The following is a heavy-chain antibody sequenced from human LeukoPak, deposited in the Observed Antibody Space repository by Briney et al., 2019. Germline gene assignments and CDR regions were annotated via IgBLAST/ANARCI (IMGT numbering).Heavy chain of an antibody. CDR3: ARDTGYCSGGSCYHNYFDY. CDR2: IYGSGNT. J-gene: IGHJ4*02. Sequence: PSGTLSLTCTVSSGAISTSHWLSWVRQPPGKGLEWIGEIYGSGNTNYNPSLKSRVTISVDTSKNQFSLRLSSVAAADTAVYYCARDTGYCSGGSCYHNYFDYWGQGTLVTVSS. V-gene: IGHV4-4*02. D-gene: IGHD2-15*01. CDR1: SGAISTSHW.